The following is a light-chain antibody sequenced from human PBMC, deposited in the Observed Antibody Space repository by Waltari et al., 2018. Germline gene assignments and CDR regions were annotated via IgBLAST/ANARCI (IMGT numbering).Light chain of an antibody. CDR2: EVS. CDR1: SSDVGGYNY. J-gene: IGLJ2*01. Sequence: QSALTQPPSASGSPGQSVTISCTGTSSDVGGYNYVSWYQQHPGKAPKLMIYEVSKRASGVRYGVSGSRTGNTASLTGSGLQAEDEADYYCSSYAGSNNVVFGGGTKLTVL. V-gene: IGLV2-8*01. CDR3: SSYAGSNNVV.